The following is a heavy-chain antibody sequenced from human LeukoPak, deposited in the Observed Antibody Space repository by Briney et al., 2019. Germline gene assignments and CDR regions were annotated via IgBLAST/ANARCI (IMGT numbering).Heavy chain of an antibody. V-gene: IGHV1-69*02. CDR1: GGTFSSYT. J-gene: IGHJ5*02. CDR2: IIPILGIA. Sequence: AVKVSCKASGGTFSSYTISWVRQAPGQGLEWMGRIIPILGIANYSQKFQGRVTITADKSTSTAYMELSSLRSEDTAVYYCARVTGFGKLFPYNWFDPWGQGTLVTVSS. CDR3: ARVTGFGKLFPYNWFDP. D-gene: IGHD3-10*01.